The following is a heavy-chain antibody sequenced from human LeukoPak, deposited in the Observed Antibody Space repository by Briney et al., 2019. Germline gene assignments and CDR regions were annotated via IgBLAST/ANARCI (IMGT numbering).Heavy chain of an antibody. CDR1: GGSISSSSYY. D-gene: IGHD2-15*01. J-gene: IGHJ4*02. Sequence: SETLSLTCTVSGGSISSSSYYWGWIRQPPGKGLEWIGSIYYSGSTYYNPSLKSRVTISVDTSKNQFSLKLSSVTAEDTAVYYCARASRVVAAIRVAEFDYWGQGTLVTVSS. CDR2: IYYSGST. CDR3: ARASRVVAAIRVAEFDY. V-gene: IGHV4-39*07.